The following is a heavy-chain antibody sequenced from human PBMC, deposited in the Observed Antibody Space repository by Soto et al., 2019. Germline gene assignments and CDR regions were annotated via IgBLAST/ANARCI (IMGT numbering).Heavy chain of an antibody. CDR2: ISYDGSNT. J-gene: IGHJ4*02. CDR1: GVSFNSYY. CDR3: ARISRYCSGGDCHA. V-gene: IGHV3-30*03. D-gene: IGHD2-15*01. Sequence: PGGSLRLSGAASGVSFNSYYMNCVRQAPGKGPGWVEIISYDGSNTYYSDSLRGRLTVSRDNSKGTLYLQMHSLRREDTAIYYWARISRYCSGGDCHAWGQGT.